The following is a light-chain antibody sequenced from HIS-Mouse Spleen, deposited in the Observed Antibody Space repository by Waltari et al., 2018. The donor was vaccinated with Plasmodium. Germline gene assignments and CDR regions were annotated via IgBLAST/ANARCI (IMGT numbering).Light chain of an antibody. CDR1: ALPTKY. J-gene: IGLJ3*02. CDR2: EDS. CDR3: YSTDSSGNHRV. V-gene: IGLV3-10*01. Sequence: SYELTQPPSVSVSPGQTARNPCSGDALPTKYAYWYQQKSGQAPVLVIYEDSKRPAGIPERFSGSSSGTMATLTISGAQVEDEADYYCYSTDSSGNHRVFGGGTKLTVL.